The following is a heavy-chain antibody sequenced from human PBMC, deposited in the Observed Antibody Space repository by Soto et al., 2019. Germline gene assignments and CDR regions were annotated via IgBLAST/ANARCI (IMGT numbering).Heavy chain of an antibody. D-gene: IGHD4-17*01. CDR3: ARGVYGDFQTNWFDP. V-gene: IGHV1-46*01. J-gene: IGHJ5*02. Sequence: ASVKVSCKGSGYTFTSYYMHWVRQAPGQGLEWMGIINPSGGSTSYAQKFQGRVTMTRDTSTSTVYMELSSLRSEDTAVYYCARGVYGDFQTNWFDPWGQGTLVTVSS. CDR1: GYTFTSYY. CDR2: INPSGGST.